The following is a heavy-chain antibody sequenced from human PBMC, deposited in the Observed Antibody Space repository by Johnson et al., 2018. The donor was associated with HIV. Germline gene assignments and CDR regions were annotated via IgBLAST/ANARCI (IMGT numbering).Heavy chain of an antibody. CDR2: ISYDGSNK. CDR3: AKGDCGGDCYVYAFDM. CDR1: GFTFSSYA. Sequence: LESGGGVVQPGRSLRLSCAASGFTFSSYAIHWVRQAPGKGLEWVAAISYDGSNKYYADSVKGRFTVSRDNSKNTLYVEMNSLRSEDTAVYYCAKGDCGGDCYVYAFDMWGQGTMVTVYS. V-gene: IGHV3-30*04. J-gene: IGHJ3*02. D-gene: IGHD2-21*01.